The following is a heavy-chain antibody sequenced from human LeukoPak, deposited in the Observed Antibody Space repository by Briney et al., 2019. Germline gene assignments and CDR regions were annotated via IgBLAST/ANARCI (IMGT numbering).Heavy chain of an antibody. J-gene: IGHJ5*02. Sequence: SQTLSLTCAISGDSVSSNSVTWNWIRQSPSRGLEWLGRTYYRSTWYNDYAVSVRGRITVNPDTSKNQFSLHLNSVTPEDTAVYYCARGLTQYDCFDPWGQGILATVSS. CDR1: GDSVSSNSVT. CDR3: ARGLTQYDCFDP. CDR2: TYYRSTWYN. V-gene: IGHV6-1*01. D-gene: IGHD2-2*01.